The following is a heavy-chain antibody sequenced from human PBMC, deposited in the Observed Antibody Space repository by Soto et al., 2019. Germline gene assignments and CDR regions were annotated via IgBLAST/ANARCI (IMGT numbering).Heavy chain of an antibody. CDR2: IKQDASEK. V-gene: IGHV3-7*05. CDR1: GFSISNYW. Sequence: EVQLVESGGGLVQSGGSLRLSCAATGFSISNYWMSWVRQGPGKGPEWVANIKQDASEKYYVDSVKGRFTISRDNAENSLYLQMTSLRAEDTAVYHCARSLYAIPGESWGQGTLVTVSS. J-gene: IGHJ5*02. CDR3: ARSLYAIPGES. D-gene: IGHD3-16*01.